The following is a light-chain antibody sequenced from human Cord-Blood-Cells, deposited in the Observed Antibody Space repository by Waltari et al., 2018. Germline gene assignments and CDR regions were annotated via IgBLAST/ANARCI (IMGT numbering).Light chain of an antibody. CDR2: GAS. J-gene: IGKJ4*01. V-gene: IGKV3-15*01. CDR3: QQYNNWRPLT. CDR1: QSVSSN. Sequence: ELVMTQSPATLSVSPGERATLSGRASQSVSSNLAWYQQKPGQAPRLLIYGASTRATGIPARFSGSGCGTEFTRTISSLQSEDFAVYYCQQYNNWRPLTFGGGTKVESK.